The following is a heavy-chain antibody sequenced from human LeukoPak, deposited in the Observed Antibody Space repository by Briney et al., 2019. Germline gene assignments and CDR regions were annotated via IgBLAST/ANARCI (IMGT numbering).Heavy chain of an antibody. D-gene: IGHD6-13*01. V-gene: IGHV1-69*05. Sequence: SVKVSCKASGGTFSSYAISWVRQAPGQGLEWMGGIIPIFGTANYAQKFQGRVTITTDESTSTAYMELSSLRSEDTAAYYCARMGQQLANHYYYYYMDVWGKGTTVTVSS. CDR2: IIPIFGTA. CDR3: ARMGQQLANHYYYYYMDV. CDR1: GGTFSSYA. J-gene: IGHJ6*03.